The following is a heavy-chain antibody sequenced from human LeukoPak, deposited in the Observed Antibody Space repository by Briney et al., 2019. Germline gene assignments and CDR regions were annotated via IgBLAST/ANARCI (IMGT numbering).Heavy chain of an antibody. Sequence: ASVKVSCKASGYTFTSYGISWVRQAPGQGLEWMGWISAYNGNTNYAQKLQGRVTMTTDTSTSTAYMELRSLRSDDTAVYYCARDGGLIGYCSGGSCYFDYWGQGTLVTVSS. CDR3: ARDGGLIGYCSGGSCYFDY. D-gene: IGHD2-15*01. J-gene: IGHJ4*02. CDR1: GYTFTSYG. CDR2: ISAYNGNT. V-gene: IGHV1-18*01.